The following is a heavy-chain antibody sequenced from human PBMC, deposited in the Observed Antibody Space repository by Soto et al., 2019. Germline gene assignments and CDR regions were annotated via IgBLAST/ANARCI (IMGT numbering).Heavy chain of an antibody. D-gene: IGHD6-19*01. J-gene: IGHJ5*02. V-gene: IGHV1-3*05. CDR2: INVGNGNT. Sequence: QVQVVQSGAEEKKPGASVKVSCKASGYTYISYSMHWVRQAPGQRLEWMGWINVGNGNTKYSQNFQGRVTINQDTSVSTAYMELSSLTSEDTAVYYCAREKWGSGSRWLDLWGQGTLVTVSS. CDR3: AREKWGSGSRWLDL. CDR1: GYTYISYS.